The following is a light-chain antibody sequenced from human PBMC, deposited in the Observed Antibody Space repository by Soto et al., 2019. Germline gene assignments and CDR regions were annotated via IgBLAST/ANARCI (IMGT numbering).Light chain of an antibody. V-gene: IGLV1-44*01. CDR2: NNN. Sequence: QSVLPQPPSASAPPGQRVTISCSGGSSNIGDNPVNWYQHLPGAAPTLLIYNNNQRPSGVPDRFSGSKSGASASLAISGLRSEDEADYYCSPWDDTLDAYVFGTVTKVTVL. J-gene: IGLJ1*01. CDR3: SPWDDTLDAYV. CDR1: SSNIGDNP.